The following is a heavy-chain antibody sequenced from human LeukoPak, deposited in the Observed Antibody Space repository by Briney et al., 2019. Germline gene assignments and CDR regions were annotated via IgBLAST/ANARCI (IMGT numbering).Heavy chain of an antibody. CDR2: IYYSGST. D-gene: IGHD3-22*01. V-gene: IGHV4-39*07. CDR1: GGSISNYY. CDR3: ARQNYDSSTYSLPDYYLDV. Sequence: SETLSLTCTVSGGSISNYYWGWIRQPPGKGLEWIGSIYYSGSTYYNPSLKSRVTMSVDTSKNQFSLKLSSVTAADTAVYYCARQNYDSSTYSLPDYYLDVWGKGTTVTISS. J-gene: IGHJ6*03.